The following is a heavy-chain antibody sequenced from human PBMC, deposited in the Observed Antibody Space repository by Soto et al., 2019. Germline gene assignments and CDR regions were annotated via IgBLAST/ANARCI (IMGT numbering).Heavy chain of an antibody. D-gene: IGHD6-6*01. CDR2: ISGSDDST. CDR3: AKRSSSSTFDY. Sequence: PGGSLRLSCAASGFTFSSYAMSWVRQAPGKGLEWVSVISGSDDSTYYADSVKGRFTISRDNSKNTLYLQMNSQRAEDTAVYYCAKRSSSSTFDYWGQGTLVTVSS. V-gene: IGHV3-23*01. CDR1: GFTFSSYA. J-gene: IGHJ4*02.